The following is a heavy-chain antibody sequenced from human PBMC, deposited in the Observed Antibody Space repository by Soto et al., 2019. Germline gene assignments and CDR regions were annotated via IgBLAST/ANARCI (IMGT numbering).Heavy chain of an antibody. CDR2: MNPNSGNT. CDR3: ATSKDYDILTGLYGMDV. CDR1: GYTFTSYD. Sequence: ASVKVSCKASGYTFTSYDINWVRQATGQGLEWMGWMNPNSGNTGCAQKFQGRVTMTRNTSISTAYMELSSLRSEDTAVYYCATSKDYDILTGLYGMDVWGQGTTVTVSS. D-gene: IGHD3-9*01. J-gene: IGHJ6*02. V-gene: IGHV1-8*01.